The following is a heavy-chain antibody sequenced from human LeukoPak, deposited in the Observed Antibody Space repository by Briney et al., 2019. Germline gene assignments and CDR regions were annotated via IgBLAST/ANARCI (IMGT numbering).Heavy chain of an antibody. D-gene: IGHD6-6*01. CDR2: IIPIFGTA. V-gene: IGHV1-69*13. Sequence: SVKVSCTASGGTFSSYAISWVRQAPGQGLEWMGGIIPIFGTANYAQKFQGRVTITADESTSTAYMELSSLRSEDTAVYYCAREEYSREVDLYYFDYWGQGTLVTVSS. CDR3: AREEYSREVDLYYFDY. CDR1: GGTFSSYA. J-gene: IGHJ4*02.